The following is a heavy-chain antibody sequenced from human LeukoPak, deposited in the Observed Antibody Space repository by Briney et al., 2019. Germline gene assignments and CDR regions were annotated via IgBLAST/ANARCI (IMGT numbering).Heavy chain of an antibody. CDR2: MYSGGSR. Sequence: GGSLRLSCAASGFTVSRNYMTWVRQAPGKGLEWVSVMYSGGSRYYADSVKGRFTISRDNSKNTLYLHMNNVRAEDTAVYYCARLYGSGSYYNVHHHYYMDVWGTGTTVTISS. V-gene: IGHV3-66*04. CDR1: GFTVSRNY. D-gene: IGHD3-10*01. CDR3: ARLYGSGSYYNVHHHYYMDV. J-gene: IGHJ6*03.